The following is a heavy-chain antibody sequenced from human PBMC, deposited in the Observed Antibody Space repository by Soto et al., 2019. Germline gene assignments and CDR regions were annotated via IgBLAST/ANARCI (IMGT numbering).Heavy chain of an antibody. J-gene: IGHJ5*02. D-gene: IGHD1-26*01. V-gene: IGHV4-34*01. CDR3: ARGPDAPQTKVGGWFDP. CDR2: ISHSGST. Sequence: TSETLSLTCAVYGGSFSGYYWSWIRQPPGKGLEWIGEISHSGSTNYNPSLKSRVTISVDTSKNQFSLKLSSVTAADTAVYYCARGPDAPQTKVGGWFDPWGQGTLVTVSS. CDR1: GGSFSGYY.